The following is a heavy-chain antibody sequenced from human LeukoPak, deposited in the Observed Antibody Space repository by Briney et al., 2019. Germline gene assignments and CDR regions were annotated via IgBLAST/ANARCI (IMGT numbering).Heavy chain of an antibody. CDR2: IIVSSGST. D-gene: IGHD2-2*01. Sequence: GGSLRLSCAASGFTFSSYALNWVRQAPGKGVEGVSGIIVSSGSTYYADSVKGRFTISRDNSEDTVYLQVNSLSAEDTAVFYCAAYCRSTSCQRDYWGQGTLVTVSS. CDR3: AAYCRSTSCQRDY. V-gene: IGHV3-23*01. J-gene: IGHJ4*02. CDR1: GFTFSSYA.